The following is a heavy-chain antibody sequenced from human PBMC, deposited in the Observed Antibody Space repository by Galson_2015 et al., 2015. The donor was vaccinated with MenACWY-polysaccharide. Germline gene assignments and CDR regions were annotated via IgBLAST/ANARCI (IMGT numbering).Heavy chain of an antibody. Sequence: SVKVSCKTSGYTFTSYAINWVRQATGQGLDWMGWMSPNTAKTGYPQKFQGRVTMTRNNSISTAYMELSSLTSEDTTVYYCARGRRDTAVAATAAVFLDYWGQGILVTVSS. CDR2: MSPNTAKT. D-gene: IGHD6-19*01. CDR1: GYTFTSYA. V-gene: IGHV1-8*01. CDR3: ARGRRDTAVAATAAVFLDY. J-gene: IGHJ4*02.